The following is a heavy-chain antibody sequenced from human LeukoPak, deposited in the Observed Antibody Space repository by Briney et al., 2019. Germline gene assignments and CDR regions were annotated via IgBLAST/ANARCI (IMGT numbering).Heavy chain of an antibody. V-gene: IGHV1-69*04. D-gene: IGHD3-22*01. CDR3: ARDYSAYYYDSSGYYY. CDR2: IIPILGIA. Sequence: SVKVSCKASGGTFSSYAISWVRQAPGQGLEWMGRIIPILGIANYAQKFQGRVTITAGKSTSTAYMELSSLRPEDTAVYYCARDYSAYYYDSSGYYYWGQGTLVTVSS. J-gene: IGHJ4*02. CDR1: GGTFSSYA.